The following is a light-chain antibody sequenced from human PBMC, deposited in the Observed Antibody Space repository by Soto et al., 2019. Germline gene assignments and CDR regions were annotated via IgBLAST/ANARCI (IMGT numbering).Light chain of an antibody. CDR2: EVS. CDR3: SSYIRSTNTRV. V-gene: IGLV2-14*01. Sequence: QSALTQPASVSGSPGQSITISCTGTSSDVGGYNYVSWYQQHPGKAPKLMIYEVSNRPSGVSTRFSSSKSGNTASLTISGLQAEDEADYYCSSYIRSTNTRVFGTGTKLTVL. CDR1: SSDVGGYNY. J-gene: IGLJ1*01.